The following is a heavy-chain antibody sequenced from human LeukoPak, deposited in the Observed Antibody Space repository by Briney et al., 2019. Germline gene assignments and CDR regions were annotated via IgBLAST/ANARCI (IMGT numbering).Heavy chain of an antibody. CDR2: ISYIGST. Sequence: SETLSLTCAVSGDSFSSHYWTWIRQPPGKGLEWIGYISYIGSTNYNPSLKSRVTISIDKSKSQFSLKLSSVTAADTAVYYCARDLVTVTKGFDIWGQGTMVSVSS. J-gene: IGHJ3*02. CDR3: ARDLVTVTKGFDI. CDR1: GDSFSSHY. V-gene: IGHV4-59*11. D-gene: IGHD4-17*01.